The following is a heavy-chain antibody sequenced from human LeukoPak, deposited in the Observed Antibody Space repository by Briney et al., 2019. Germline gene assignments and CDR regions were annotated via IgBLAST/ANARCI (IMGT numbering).Heavy chain of an antibody. CDR1: GGTFSSYA. J-gene: IGHJ4*02. CDR3: ASSDYYYGSGSYWGGYYFDY. CDR2: IIPIFGTA. Sequence: SVKVPCKASGGTFSSYAISWVRQAPGQGLEWMGGIIPIFGTANYAQKFQGRVTITADESTSTAYMELSSLRSEDTAVYYCASSDYYYGSGSYWGGYYFDYWGQGTLVTVSS. V-gene: IGHV1-69*13. D-gene: IGHD3-10*01.